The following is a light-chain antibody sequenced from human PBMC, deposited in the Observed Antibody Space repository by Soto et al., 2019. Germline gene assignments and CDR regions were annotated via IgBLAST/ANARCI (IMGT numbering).Light chain of an antibody. CDR2: VAS. Sequence: AIQMTQSPSSLSTSVGDRLTITYRASQGIRNDLGWYQQKPGKAPKLLIYVASTLQSGVPSRFSGSGSGRDFTLTISSLQPEDFATYYCLQDYSFPRTFGQGTKVDIK. CDR3: LQDYSFPRT. V-gene: IGKV1-6*01. CDR1: QGIRND. J-gene: IGKJ1*01.